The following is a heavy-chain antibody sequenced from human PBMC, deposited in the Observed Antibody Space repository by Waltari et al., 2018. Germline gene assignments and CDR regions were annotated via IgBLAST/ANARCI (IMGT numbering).Heavy chain of an antibody. CDR2: IYSGGST. J-gene: IGHJ4*02. D-gene: IGHD3-22*01. CDR1: GFTVSSNY. V-gene: IGHV3-53*04. CDR3: AREVYDSSGHIGVY. Sequence: VQLVESGGGLVQPGGSLRLSCAASGFTVSSNYMSWVRQAPGKGLEWVSVIYSGGSTYYADSVKGRFTISRHNSKNTLYLQMNSLRAEDTAVYYCAREVYDSSGHIGVYWGQGTLVTVSS.